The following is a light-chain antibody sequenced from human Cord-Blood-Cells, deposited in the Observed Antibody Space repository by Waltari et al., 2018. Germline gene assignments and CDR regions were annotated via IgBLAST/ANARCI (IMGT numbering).Light chain of an antibody. CDR2: DAS. CDR3: QQRSNWPPGYT. Sequence: EIVLTHSPATLSLSPGERATLSCRASQSVSSYLAWYQQQPGQAPRLLIYDASNRATGIPARFSGSGSRTDFTLTISSLEPEDFAVYYCQQRSNWPPGYTFGQGTKLEIK. J-gene: IGKJ2*01. V-gene: IGKV3-11*01. CDR1: QSVSSY.